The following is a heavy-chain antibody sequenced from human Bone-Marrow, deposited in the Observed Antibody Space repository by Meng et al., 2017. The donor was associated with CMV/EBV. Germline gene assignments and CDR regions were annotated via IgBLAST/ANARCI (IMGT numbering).Heavy chain of an antibody. CDR3: ARDLVGYNTIDY. V-gene: IGHV3-21*01. Sequence: GESLKISCAASGFTFSSYSMNWVRQAPGKGLEWVSSISSSSSYIYYADSVKGRFTISRDNAKNSLYLQMNSLRAEDTAVYYCARDLVGYNTIDYWGQGNLVNVDS. D-gene: IGHD5-24*01. CDR1: GFTFSSYS. J-gene: IGHJ4*02. CDR2: ISSSSSYI.